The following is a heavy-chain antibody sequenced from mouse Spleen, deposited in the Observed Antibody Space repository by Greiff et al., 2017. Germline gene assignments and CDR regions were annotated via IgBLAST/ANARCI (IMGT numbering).Heavy chain of an antibody. CDR1: GYAFSSSW. Sequence: QVQLQQSGPELVKPGASVKISCKASGYAFSSSWMNWVKQWPGKGLEWIGLIYPGDGDTNYNGMFKGKATLTADKSSSTAYMQLSSLTSEDTAVYFCARGGYGSPSWFAYWGQGPLVTVSA. V-gene: IGHV1-82*01. CDR3: ARGGYGSPSWFAY. CDR2: IYPGDGDT. D-gene: IGHD1-1*01. J-gene: IGHJ3*01.